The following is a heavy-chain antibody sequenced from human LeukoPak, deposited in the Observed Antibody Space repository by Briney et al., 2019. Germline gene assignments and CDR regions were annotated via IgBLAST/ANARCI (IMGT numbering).Heavy chain of an antibody. V-gene: IGHV4-61*01. J-gene: IGHJ4*02. CDR1: GGSVSSGSYY. Sequence: PSETLSLTCTVSGGSVSSGSYYWSWIRQPPGKGLEWIGYIYYSGSTNYNPSLKSRVTISVDTSKNQFSLKLSSVTAADTAVYYCARDEGFSYWGQGTLVTVSS. CDR3: ARDEGFSY. CDR2: IYYSGST. D-gene: IGHD3-10*01.